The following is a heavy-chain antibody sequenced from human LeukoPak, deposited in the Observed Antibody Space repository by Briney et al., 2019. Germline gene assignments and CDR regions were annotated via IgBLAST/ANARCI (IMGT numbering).Heavy chain of an antibody. CDR3: AGSSSWYDFDY. CDR2: IYYSGST. CDR1: GGSISSSSYY. V-gene: IGHV4-39*01. Sequence: SETLSLTCTVSGGSISSSSYYWGWIRQPPGTGLEWIGSIYYSGSTYYNPSLKSRVTMSVDTSKNQFSLNLSSVTAADTAEYYCAGSSSWYDFDYWGQGTLVTVSS. D-gene: IGHD6-13*01. J-gene: IGHJ4*02.